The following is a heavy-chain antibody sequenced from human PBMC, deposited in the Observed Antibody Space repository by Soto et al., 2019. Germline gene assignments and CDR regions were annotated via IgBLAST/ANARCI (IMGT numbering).Heavy chain of an antibody. J-gene: IGHJ4*02. CDR3: ARGYDYDSGGYLFDY. V-gene: IGHV4-31*03. CDR1: GGSVSSNIYY. CDR2: IYYSGST. D-gene: IGHD3-22*01. Sequence: SETLSLTCSVSGGSVSSNIYYWTWIRQHPGRGPEWIGHIYYSGSTYYNPSLKSRVTISLDMSKNQFSLKLTSVSAADTAVYYCARGYDYDSGGYLFDYWGQGTLVTVS.